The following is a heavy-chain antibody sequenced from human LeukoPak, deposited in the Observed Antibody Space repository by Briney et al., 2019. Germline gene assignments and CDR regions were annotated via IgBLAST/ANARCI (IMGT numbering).Heavy chain of an antibody. CDR3: ARAGITIFGVVIGYYYYGMDV. V-gene: IGHV3-21*01. Sequence: GGSLRLSCAASGFTFSSYAMSWVRQAPGKGLEWVSSISSSSSYIYYADSVKGRFTISRDNAKNSLYLQMNSLRAEDTAVYYCARAGITIFGVVIGYYYYGMDVWGQGTTVTVSS. D-gene: IGHD3-3*01. J-gene: IGHJ6*02. CDR2: ISSSSSYI. CDR1: GFTFSSYA.